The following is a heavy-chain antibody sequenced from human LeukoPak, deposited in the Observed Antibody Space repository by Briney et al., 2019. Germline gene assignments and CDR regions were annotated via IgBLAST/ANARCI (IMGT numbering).Heavy chain of an antibody. CDR3: TKAIRSDFWSSYYCDY. Sequence: GRSLRLSCAASGFTIDDYAMHWVRQAPGKGLEWVSGISWNSGSIGYADSVKGRFTISRDNAKNSLYLQMNSLRAEDMALYYCTKAIRSDFWSSYYCDYWGQGTLVTVSS. CDR2: ISWNSGSI. D-gene: IGHD3-3*01. V-gene: IGHV3-9*03. J-gene: IGHJ4*02. CDR1: GFTIDDYA.